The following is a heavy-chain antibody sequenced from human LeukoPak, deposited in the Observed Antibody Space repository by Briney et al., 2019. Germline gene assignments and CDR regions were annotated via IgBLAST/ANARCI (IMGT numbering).Heavy chain of an antibody. CDR3: ARTNYYDISGYDY. CDR1: GFTFSSYE. CDR2: ISSSGNTI. Sequence: PGGSLRLSCAASGFTFSSYEMNWVRQAPGKGLERVSYISSSGNTIYYADSVKGRFTISRDNAKNSLYLQMNSLRAEDTALYYCARTNYYDISGYDYWGQGTLVTVSS. J-gene: IGHJ4*02. V-gene: IGHV3-48*03. D-gene: IGHD3-22*01.